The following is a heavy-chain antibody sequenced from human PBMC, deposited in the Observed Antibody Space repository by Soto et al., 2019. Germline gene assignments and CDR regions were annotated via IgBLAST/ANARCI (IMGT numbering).Heavy chain of an antibody. Sequence: QVQLVESGGGVVQPGRSLRLSCAASGFTFSSYGMHWVRQAPGKGLEWVAVIWYDGSNKYYADSVKGRFTISRDNSKNTLYLQMNRLRAEDTAVYYCARLKTHYYGSGKFLGRAYYYYGMDVWGQGTTVTVSS. J-gene: IGHJ6*02. CDR2: IWYDGSNK. D-gene: IGHD3-10*01. CDR3: ARLKTHYYGSGKFLGRAYYYYGMDV. V-gene: IGHV3-33*01. CDR1: GFTFSSYG.